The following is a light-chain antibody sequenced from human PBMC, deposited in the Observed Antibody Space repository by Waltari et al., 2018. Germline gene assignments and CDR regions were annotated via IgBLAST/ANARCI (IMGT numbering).Light chain of an antibody. V-gene: IGLV2-23*02. J-gene: IGLJ1*01. Sequence: QSGLAPPASASGSPGQTITITCTGTSSDVGNYNLVTWYQQRPGKGPRLLIYEVTKRAPGTSDRFSSSKSGNTASLSISGLQAQDDEADYYCCSYVGLGTYVFGTGTKVTV. CDR2: EVT. CDR1: SSDVGNYNL. CDR3: CSYVGLGTYV.